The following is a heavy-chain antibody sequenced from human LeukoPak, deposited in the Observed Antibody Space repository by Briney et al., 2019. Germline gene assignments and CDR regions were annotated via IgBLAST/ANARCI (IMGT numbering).Heavy chain of an antibody. CDR2: INWNGAWT. Sequence: GGSLRLSCAASGFKFDDYGMGWVRQAPGKGLEWVCDINWNGAWTGYADSVKGRFTISRDNAKNSLYLQMNSLRAEDTALYYCAGYYYDSSRGFDLWGQGTLVTVSA. V-gene: IGHV3-20*04. CDR3: AGYYYDSSRGFDL. J-gene: IGHJ5*02. D-gene: IGHD3-22*01. CDR1: GFKFDDYG.